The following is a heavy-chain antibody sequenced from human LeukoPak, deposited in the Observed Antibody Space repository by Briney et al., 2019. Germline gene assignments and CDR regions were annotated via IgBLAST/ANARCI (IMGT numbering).Heavy chain of an antibody. V-gene: IGHV3-48*01. CDR2: ISSSSSTM. J-gene: IGHJ4*02. D-gene: IGHD6-13*01. Sequence: PGGSLRLSCAASGFTFSSYSMNWVRQAPGKGLEWVSYISSSSSTMYYADSVKGRFTISRDNAKNSLYLQMNSLRAEDTAVYYCARDSLAAAGRKYYFDYWGQGTLVTVSS. CDR3: ARDSLAAAGRKYYFDY. CDR1: GFTFSSYS.